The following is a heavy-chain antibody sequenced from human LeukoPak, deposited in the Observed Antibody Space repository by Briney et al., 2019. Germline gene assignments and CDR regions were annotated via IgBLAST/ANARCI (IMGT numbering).Heavy chain of an antibody. CDR2: ISGNGASV. CDR1: GFTFDDYA. Sequence: PGRSLRLSCEASGFTFDDYAMHWVRQAPGKGLEWVSAISGNGASVVYVDSVKGRFTISRDNAKKTLYMQMNSLRPEDTALYYCAKDYGYSSSWYDYWGQGTLVTVSS. CDR3: AKDYGYSSSWYDY. D-gene: IGHD6-13*01. V-gene: IGHV3-9*01. J-gene: IGHJ4*02.